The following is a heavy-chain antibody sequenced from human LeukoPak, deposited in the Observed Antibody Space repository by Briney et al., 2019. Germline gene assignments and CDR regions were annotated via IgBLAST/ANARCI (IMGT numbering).Heavy chain of an antibody. CDR2: INHSGST. V-gene: IGHV4-34*01. CDR3: ARGGGDLDPKNWFDP. D-gene: IGHD2-21*02. CDR1: GGSFSGYY. J-gene: IGHJ5*02. Sequence: SETLSLTCAVYGGSFSGYYWSWIRQPPGKGLEWIGEINHSGSTNYNPSLKSRVTISVDTSKNQFSLKLSSVTAADTAVYYCARGGGDLDPKNWFDPWGQGTLVTVSS.